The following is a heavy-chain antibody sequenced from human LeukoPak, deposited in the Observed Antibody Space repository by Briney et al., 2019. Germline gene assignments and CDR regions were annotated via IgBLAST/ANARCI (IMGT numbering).Heavy chain of an antibody. J-gene: IGHJ5*02. D-gene: IGHD4-17*01. CDR3: ARAPYGDYGENWFDT. Sequence: PSETLSLTCAVSGYSISSGFYWGWIRQPPGKGLEWIGSIYHSGSTQYNPFLKSRLTISVDMSKNQFSLKLSSVTAADTAVYYCARAPYGDYGENWFDTWGQGTLVTVSS. V-gene: IGHV4-38-2*01. CDR1: GYSISSGFY. CDR2: IYHSGST.